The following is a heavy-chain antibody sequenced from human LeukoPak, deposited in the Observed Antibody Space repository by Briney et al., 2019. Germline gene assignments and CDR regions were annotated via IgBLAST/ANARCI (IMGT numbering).Heavy chain of an antibody. CDR3: AKDPLKYCSGGSCYLGDAFDI. CDR1: GFTFSSYA. D-gene: IGHD2-15*01. V-gene: IGHV3-23*01. Sequence: GGSLRLSCAASGFTFSSYAMSWVRQAPGKGLEWVSAISGSGGSTYYADSVKGRFTISRDNSKNTLYLQMNSLRAEGTAVYYCAKDPLKYCSGGSCYLGDAFDIWGQGTMVTVSS. J-gene: IGHJ3*02. CDR2: ISGSGGST.